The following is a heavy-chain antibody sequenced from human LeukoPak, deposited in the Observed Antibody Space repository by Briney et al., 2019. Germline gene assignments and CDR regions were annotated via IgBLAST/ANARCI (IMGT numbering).Heavy chain of an antibody. V-gene: IGHV1-2*02. J-gene: IGHJ2*01. Sequence: ASVKVSCKASGYAFTGYYMHWVRQAPGQGLEWMGWINPNSGGTNYAQKFQGRVTMTRDTSITTAYMELSRLSSDDTAVYYCARHPGKVTNDWYFDLWGRGTLVTVSS. CDR1: GYAFTGYY. CDR3: ARHPGKVTNDWYFDL. D-gene: IGHD4-23*01. CDR2: INPNSGGT.